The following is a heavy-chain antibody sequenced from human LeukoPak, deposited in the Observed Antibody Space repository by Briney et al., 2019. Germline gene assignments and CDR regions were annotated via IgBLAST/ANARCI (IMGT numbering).Heavy chain of an antibody. Sequence: GGSQRLSCAASGFTFSTNYMTWVRQAPRKGLEWVSVLYSGGRTHYADSVKGRFIISRHNSKNTLYLQMNSLRAEDTAVYYCASPTRGGAFDIWGQGTMVTVSS. CDR3: ASPTRGGAFDI. CDR1: GFTFSTNY. V-gene: IGHV3-53*04. J-gene: IGHJ3*02. D-gene: IGHD5-24*01. CDR2: LYSGGRT.